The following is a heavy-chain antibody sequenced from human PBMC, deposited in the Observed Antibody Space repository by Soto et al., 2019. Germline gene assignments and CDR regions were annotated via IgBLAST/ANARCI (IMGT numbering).Heavy chain of an antibody. CDR3: ASGGTLGYCSGGSCDPFGY. CDR1: GFTFSSYG. D-gene: IGHD2-15*01. CDR2: IWYDGSNK. V-gene: IGHV3-33*01. Sequence: QVQLVESGGGVVQPGRSLRLSCAASGFTFSSYGMHWVRQAPGKGLEWVAVIWYDGSNKYYADSVKGRFTISRDNSKNTLYLQMNSLRADDTAVYYCASGGTLGYCSGGSCDPFGYWAQGTLVTVSS. J-gene: IGHJ4*02.